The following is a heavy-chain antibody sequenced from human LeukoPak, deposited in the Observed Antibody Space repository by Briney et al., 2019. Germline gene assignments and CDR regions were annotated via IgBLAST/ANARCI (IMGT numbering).Heavy chain of an antibody. CDR3: ARNLIVVFNDAFDI. CDR2: IYYSGST. D-gene: IGHD3-22*01. J-gene: IGHJ3*02. CDR1: GASLNTCS. V-gene: IGHV4-59*01. Sequence: SETLSLTCTVSGASLNTCSWSWIRQPPGKGLEWIGFIYYSGSTNYTPSLKGRVTISVDTSKNQFSLKLSSVTAADTAVYYCARNLIVVFNDAFDIWGQGTMVTVSS.